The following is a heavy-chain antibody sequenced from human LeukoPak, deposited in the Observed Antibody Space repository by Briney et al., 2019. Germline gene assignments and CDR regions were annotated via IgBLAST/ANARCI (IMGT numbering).Heavy chain of an antibody. CDR2: ISWNSGSI. CDR3: AKGGPSSGWWTAFDY. CDR1: GFTFDDYA. J-gene: IGHJ4*02. D-gene: IGHD6-19*01. V-gene: IGHV3-9*01. Sequence: GGSLRLSCAASGFTFDDYAMHWVRQAPGKGLEWDSGISWNSGSIGYADSVKGRFTISRDNAKNSLYLQMNSLRAEDTALYYCAKGGPSSGWWTAFDYWSQGTLVTVSS.